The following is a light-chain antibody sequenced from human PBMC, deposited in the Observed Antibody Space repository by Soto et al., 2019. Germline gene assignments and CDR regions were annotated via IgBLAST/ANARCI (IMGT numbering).Light chain of an antibody. CDR1: SSNIGSNY. CDR3: VAWDGSLNSLL. Sequence: QPVLTQPPSASGTPGQRVTISCSGSSSNIGSNYVYWYQKVPGTAPKLLIYRTDQRPSGVPDRFSASKPGASASLVISGLRSEDEADYYCVAWDGSLNSLLFGGGTKLTVL. CDR2: RTD. J-gene: IGLJ2*01. V-gene: IGLV1-47*01.